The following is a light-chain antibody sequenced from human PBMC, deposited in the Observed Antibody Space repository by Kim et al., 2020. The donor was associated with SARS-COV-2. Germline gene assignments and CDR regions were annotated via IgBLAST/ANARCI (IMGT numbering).Light chain of an antibody. J-gene: IGLJ1*01. Sequence: GLSVTISCPGPSCDVGGYGRASGYQQPPGTAPKVMIYEVSKRPSGVPDRFSGSKSGNTASLTISGLQAEDEADYYCSSYTSSITYVFGTGTKVTVL. CDR2: EVS. CDR1: SCDVGGYGR. V-gene: IGLV2-18*02. CDR3: SSYTSSITYV.